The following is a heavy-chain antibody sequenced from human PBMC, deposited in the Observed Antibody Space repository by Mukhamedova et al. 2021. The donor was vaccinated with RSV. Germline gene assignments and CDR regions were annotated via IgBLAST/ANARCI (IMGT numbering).Heavy chain of an antibody. Sequence: DNSKNTLYLQMNSLRAEDTAVYYCARVWFGEEYYFDYWGQGTLVTVSS. CDR3: ARVWFGEEYYFDY. J-gene: IGHJ4*02. V-gene: IGHV3-30*14. D-gene: IGHD3-10*01.